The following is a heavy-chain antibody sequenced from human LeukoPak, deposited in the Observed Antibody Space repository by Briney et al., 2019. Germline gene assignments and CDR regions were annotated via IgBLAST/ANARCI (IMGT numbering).Heavy chain of an antibody. Sequence: PSETLSLTCTVSGGSIRSGNYYWACIRQPPGKGLEWIGSIYYSGSTYYNPSLKSRVTISVDTTKNQFSLRLSSVTAADTAVYYCASVGRNYWGQGTLVTVSS. V-gene: IGHV4-39*01. CDR2: IYYSGST. D-gene: IGHD1-26*01. CDR3: ASVGRNY. CDR1: GGSIRSGNYY. J-gene: IGHJ4*02.